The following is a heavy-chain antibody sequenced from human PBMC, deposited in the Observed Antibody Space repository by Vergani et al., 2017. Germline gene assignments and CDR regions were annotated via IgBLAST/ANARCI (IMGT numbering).Heavy chain of an antibody. D-gene: IGHD2/OR15-2a*01. Sequence: VQLVESGGGLVQPGGSLRLSCAASGFTFSRHWMHWVRQAPGKGLVWVSFIRYDGSSEYYGDSVKGRFTISRDKSQNTVNLQMNSLRTEDTAVYFCANSVIAGNVGVAYFGMDVWGRGTTVTVSS. J-gene: IGHJ6*02. CDR3: ANSVIAGNVGVAYFGMDV. CDR1: GFTFSRHW. V-gene: IGHV3-30*02. CDR2: IRYDGSSE.